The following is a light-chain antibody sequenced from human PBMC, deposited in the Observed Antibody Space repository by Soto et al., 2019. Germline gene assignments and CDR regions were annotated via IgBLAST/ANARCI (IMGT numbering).Light chain of an antibody. CDR3: SSYTSSSTHDYV. J-gene: IGLJ1*01. V-gene: IGLV2-14*01. CDR1: SSDVGGYNY. CDR2: EVS. Sequence: QSALTHPASVSGSPGQSITISCTGTSSDVGGYNYVSWYQQHPGNAPKLMIYEVSNRPSGVSNRFSGSKSGNTASLTISGRQAEDEADYYCSSYTSSSTHDYVFGTGTKLTVL.